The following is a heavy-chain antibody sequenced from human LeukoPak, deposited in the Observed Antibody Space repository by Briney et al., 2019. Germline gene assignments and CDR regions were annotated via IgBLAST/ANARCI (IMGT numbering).Heavy chain of an antibody. CDR3: ARPSITSWYAFDI. CDR1: RFTFSSYA. D-gene: IGHD6-13*01. Sequence: PGGSLRLSCAASRFTFSSYAMHWVRQAPGKGLEWVTIISYDGSNKYYADSVKGRFTISRDNPKNTLYLQMNSLRAEDTAVYYCARPSITSWYAFDIWGQGTMVTVSS. CDR2: ISYDGSNK. J-gene: IGHJ3*02. V-gene: IGHV3-30-3*01.